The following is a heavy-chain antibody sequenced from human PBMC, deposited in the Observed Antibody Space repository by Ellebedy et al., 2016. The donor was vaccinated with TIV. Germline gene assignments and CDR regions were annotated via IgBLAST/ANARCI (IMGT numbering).Heavy chain of an antibody. V-gene: IGHV1-18*01. CDR2: IGTYEGNT. CDR3: ARDRDGSSSSDFQH. Sequence: AASVKVSCKASGYIFTSCAIHWVRQAPGQGPEWMGWIGTYEGNTKYAQKLQGRVTMTRDTSTSTAYMELRSLRSDDTAVYYCARDRDGSSSSDFQHWGPGTLVTVSS. CDR1: GYIFTSCA. J-gene: IGHJ1*01. D-gene: IGHD6-6*01.